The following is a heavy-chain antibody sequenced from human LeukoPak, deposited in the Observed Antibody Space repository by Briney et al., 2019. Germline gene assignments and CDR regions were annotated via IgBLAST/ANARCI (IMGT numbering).Heavy chain of an antibody. CDR1: RFTFSACG. CDR3: AKGTAVDRQYFEN. CDR2: ISFDGSHK. D-gene: IGHD1-1*01. V-gene: IGHV3-30*18. J-gene: IGHJ4*02. Sequence: GGSLRLSCAASRFTFSACGMHWVRQAPGKGLEGGAAISFDGSHKYYADSVKGRFTISRDNSMNTLYLQMNSLRAEDTAVYYCAKGTAVDRQYFENWGQGTLVTVSS.